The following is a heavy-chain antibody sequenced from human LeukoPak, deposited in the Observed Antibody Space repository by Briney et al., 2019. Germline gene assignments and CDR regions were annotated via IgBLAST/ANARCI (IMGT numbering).Heavy chain of an antibody. D-gene: IGHD5-24*01. CDR2: IKQDGSEK. CDR3: ARDPGDGYNSAGDFDY. J-gene: IGHJ4*02. Sequence: GSLRLSCAASRFTFSSYWMSWVRQAPGKGLEWVANIKQDGSEKYYVDSVKGRFTISRDNAKNSLYLQMNCLRAEDTAVYYCARDPGDGYNSAGDFDYWGQGTLVTVSS. CDR1: RFTFSSYW. V-gene: IGHV3-7*01.